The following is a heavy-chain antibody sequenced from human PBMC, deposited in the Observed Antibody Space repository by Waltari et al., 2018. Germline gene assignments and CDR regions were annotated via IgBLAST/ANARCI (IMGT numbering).Heavy chain of an antibody. J-gene: IGHJ4*02. CDR1: GGSFSGYY. CDR3: ARGVLSSGYYHAGIYFDY. D-gene: IGHD3-22*01. Sequence: QVQLQQWGAGLLKPSETLSLTCAVYGGSFSGYYWSWIRQPPGKGLEWIGEINHSGSTNYNPSLKSRVTISVDTSKNQFSLKLSSVTAADTAVYYCARGVLSSGYYHAGIYFDYWGQGTLVTVSS. CDR2: INHSGST. V-gene: IGHV4-34*01.